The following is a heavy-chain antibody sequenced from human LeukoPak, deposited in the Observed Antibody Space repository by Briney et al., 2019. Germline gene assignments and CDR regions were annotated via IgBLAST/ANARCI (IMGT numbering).Heavy chain of an antibody. J-gene: IGHJ4*02. CDR2: INYSGST. Sequence: SETLSLTCTVSGGSISSFFWSWIRQAPGKGLELIGYINYSGSTDYNPSLKSLATISVDTSKNQFSLKLGSVTAADTAVYYCARLIGSGPFDYWGQGTLVTVSS. V-gene: IGHV4-59*08. D-gene: IGHD3-10*01. CDR1: GGSISSFF. CDR3: ARLIGSGPFDY.